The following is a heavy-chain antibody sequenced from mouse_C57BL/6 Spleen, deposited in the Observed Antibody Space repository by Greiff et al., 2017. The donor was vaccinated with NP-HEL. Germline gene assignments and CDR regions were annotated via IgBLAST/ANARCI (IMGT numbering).Heavy chain of an antibody. Sequence: QVQLKQSGPELVKPGASVKISCKASGYAFSSSWMNWVKQRPGKGLEWIGRIYPGDGDTNYNGKFKGKATLTADKSSSTAYMQLSSLTSEDSAVYFCAREELDSSGYSFYAMDYWGQGTSVTVSS. D-gene: IGHD3-2*02. CDR3: AREELDSSGYSFYAMDY. J-gene: IGHJ4*01. V-gene: IGHV1-82*01. CDR1: GYAFSSSW. CDR2: IYPGDGDT.